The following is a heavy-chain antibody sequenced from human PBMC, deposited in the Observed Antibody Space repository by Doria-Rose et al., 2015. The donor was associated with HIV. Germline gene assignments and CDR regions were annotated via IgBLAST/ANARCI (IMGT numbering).Heavy chain of an antibody. Sequence: QVQIQQLDAGLLKPSETLSLTCAVYGGSFSGHYWTWIRQSPGKGLEWIGEINHGGSTNYNPSLKSRVTISLDMSKNQFSLKVTSVTAADTAVYYCARGPSDFGDYVAFQHWGQGTLGTVSS. CDR3: ARGPSDFGDYVAFQH. J-gene: IGHJ1*01. D-gene: IGHD4-17*01. CDR1: GGSFSGHY. V-gene: IGHV4-34*01. CDR2: INHGGST.